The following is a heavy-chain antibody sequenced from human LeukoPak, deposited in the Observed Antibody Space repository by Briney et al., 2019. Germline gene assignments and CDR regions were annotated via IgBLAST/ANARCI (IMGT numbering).Heavy chain of an antibody. J-gene: IGHJ4*02. D-gene: IGHD6-19*01. CDR3: AKKAVAGD. CDR1: GFPFNNYV. Sequence: QPGGSLTLCCSASGFPFNNYVMSWVRQAPGKGLEWVSGISGSGSSTYYADSVKGRFTISRDNSKNTLYLQMNSLTAEDTAVYYCAKKAVAGDWGQGTLVTVSS. CDR2: ISGSGSST. V-gene: IGHV3-23*01.